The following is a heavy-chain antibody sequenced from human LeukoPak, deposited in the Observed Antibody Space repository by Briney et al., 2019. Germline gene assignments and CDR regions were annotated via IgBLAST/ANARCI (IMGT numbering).Heavy chain of an antibody. CDR3: AKGTYDSRGHFDY. Sequence: GGSLRLSCAASGFTFSSYAMDWIRQAPGKGLEWVAVISYDGSKKYYADSVRGRFTISRDNSKNTVYLQMNSLRAEDTAAYYCAKGTYDSRGHFDYWGQGTLVSVSS. D-gene: IGHD3-22*01. CDR2: ISYDGSKK. CDR1: GFTFSSYA. J-gene: IGHJ4*02. V-gene: IGHV3-30-3*01.